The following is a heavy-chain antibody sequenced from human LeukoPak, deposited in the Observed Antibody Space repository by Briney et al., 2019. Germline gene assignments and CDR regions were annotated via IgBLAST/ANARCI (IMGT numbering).Heavy chain of an antibody. CDR1: GFTFSSYA. CDR2: ISYDGSNK. V-gene: IGHV3-30-3*01. CDR3: ARDTIAVAGTGADY. J-gene: IGHJ4*02. Sequence: GRSLRLSCAASGFTFSSYAMHWVRQAPGKGLEWVAVISYDGSNKYYADSVKGRFTISRDNSKNTLYLQMNSLRAEDTAVYYCARDTIAVAGTGADYWGQGTLVTVSS. D-gene: IGHD6-19*01.